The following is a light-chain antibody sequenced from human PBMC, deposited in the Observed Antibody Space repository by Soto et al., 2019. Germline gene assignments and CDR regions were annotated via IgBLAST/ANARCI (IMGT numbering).Light chain of an antibody. CDR2: AAS. V-gene: IGKV1-27*01. J-gene: IGKJ1*01. CDR3: QKDNSAPRT. CDR1: QGISNY. Sequence: IQMTQSPSSLSASVGDRVTITCRASQGISNYLAWYQQKPGKVPKLLIYAASTLQSGVPSRFSGSGSGTDFTLTISRLQPEDVGTYYCQKDNSAPRTFGQGTKVEIK.